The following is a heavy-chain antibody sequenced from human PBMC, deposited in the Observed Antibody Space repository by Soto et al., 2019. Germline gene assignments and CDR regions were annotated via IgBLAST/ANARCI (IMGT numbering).Heavy chain of an antibody. D-gene: IGHD6-13*01. CDR1: GGSISSYY. CDR3: ARDPPIAAAGTGLNSFDS. J-gene: IGHJ4*02. V-gene: IGHV4-4*07. CDR2: IYTSGST. Sequence: QVQLQESGPGLVKPSETLSLTCTVSGGSISSYYWSWIRQPAGKGLEWIGRIYTSGSTNYNPSLKSRVTMSVDTSKNKFSLKLSSVPAADTAVYYCARDPPIAAAGTGLNSFDSWGQGTLVTVSS.